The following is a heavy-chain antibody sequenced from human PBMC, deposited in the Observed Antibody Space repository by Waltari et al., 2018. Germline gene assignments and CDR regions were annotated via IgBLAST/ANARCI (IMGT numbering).Heavy chain of an antibody. CDR2: ITSGSSYI. J-gene: IGHJ4*02. CDR3: ARDQGYYDFVN. D-gene: IGHD3-3*01. V-gene: IGHV3-21*01. Sequence: VRQAPGKGLEWVSSITSGSSYIYYADSLKGRFTISRDNAKNSLYLQMNSLRAEDTAVYYCARDQGYYDFVNWGQGTLVTVSS.